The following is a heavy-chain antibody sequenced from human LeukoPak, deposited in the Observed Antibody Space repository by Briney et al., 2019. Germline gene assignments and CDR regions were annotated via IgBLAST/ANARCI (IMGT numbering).Heavy chain of an antibody. CDR2: INPNSGAP. CDR1: DYTFTNYY. V-gene: IGHV1-2*02. D-gene: IGHD2-2*01. J-gene: IGHJ5*02. CDR3: ARDGAPYCSSTSCYSGAWFDP. Sequence: ASVKVSCKASDYTFTNYYMHWVRQAPGQGLEWMGWINPNSGAPNYAQTFQGRVTMTRDTSISTAYMELTRLISDDTAVYYCARDGAPYCSSTSCYSGAWFDPWGQGTLVTVSS.